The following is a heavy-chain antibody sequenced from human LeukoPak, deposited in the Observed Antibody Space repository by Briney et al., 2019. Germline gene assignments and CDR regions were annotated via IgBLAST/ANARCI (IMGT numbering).Heavy chain of an antibody. CDR3: AKDCMAEDYYGMDV. J-gene: IGHJ6*02. V-gene: IGHV3-30*18. Sequence: GGSLRLSCAASGFTFSSYGMHWVRQAPGKGLEWVAVISYDGSNKYYADSVKGRFTISRDNSKNTLYLQMNSLRAEDTAVYYCAKDCMAEDYYGMDVWGQGTTVTVSS. D-gene: IGHD2-8*01. CDR2: ISYDGSNK. CDR1: GFTFSSYG.